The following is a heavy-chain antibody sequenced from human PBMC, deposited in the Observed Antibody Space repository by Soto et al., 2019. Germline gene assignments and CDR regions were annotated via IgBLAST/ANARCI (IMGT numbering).Heavy chain of an antibody. Sequence: GASAKVSCKASGYTFTSYDINWVRQATGQGLEWMGWMNPNSGNTGYAQKFQGRVTMTRTTSISTAYMELSSLRSEDTAVYYCARAYRFYDYVWGSYRFFGPAYGGQGPLVPVSS. CDR2: MNPNSGNT. CDR1: GYTFTSYD. D-gene: IGHD3-16*02. J-gene: IGHJ4*02. CDR3: ARAYRFYDYVWGSYRFFGPAY. V-gene: IGHV1-8*01.